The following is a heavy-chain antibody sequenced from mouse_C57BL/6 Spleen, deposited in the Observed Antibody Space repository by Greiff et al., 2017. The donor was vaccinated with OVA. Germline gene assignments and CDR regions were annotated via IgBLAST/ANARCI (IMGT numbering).Heavy chain of an antibody. CDR1: GYSITSGYY. D-gene: IGHD2-1*01. CDR2: ISYDGSN. Sequence: EVKLLESGPGLVKPSQSLSLTCSVTGYSITSGYYWNWIRQFPGNKLEWMGYISYDGSNNYNPSLKNRISITRDTSKNQFFLKLNSVTTEDTATYYCARAYGNYEAMDYWGQGTSVTVSS. J-gene: IGHJ4*01. CDR3: ARAYGNYEAMDY. V-gene: IGHV3-6*01.